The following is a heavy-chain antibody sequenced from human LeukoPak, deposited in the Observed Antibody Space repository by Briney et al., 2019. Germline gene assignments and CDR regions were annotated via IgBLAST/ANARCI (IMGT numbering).Heavy chain of an antibody. CDR2: INHSGST. J-gene: IGHJ4*02. CDR3: ARGYDYFDY. CDR1: GGSFSGYY. D-gene: IGHD2-2*01. V-gene: IGHV4-34*01. Sequence: SETLSLTCAVYGGSFSGYYWSWIRQPPGMGLEWIGEINHSGSTNYNPSLKSRVTISVDTSKNQFSLKLSSVTAADTAVYYCARGYDYFDYWGQGTLVTVSS.